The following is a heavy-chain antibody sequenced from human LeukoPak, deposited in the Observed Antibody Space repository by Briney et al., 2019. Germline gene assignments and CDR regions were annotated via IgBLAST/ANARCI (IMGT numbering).Heavy chain of an antibody. V-gene: IGHV3-74*01. J-gene: IGHJ4*02. Sequence: PRGSLRLSCAASGNSWMHWVRQAPGKGLVWVSHINSDGSWTSYADSVKGRFTISKDNAKNTVYLQMNNLRAEDTAVYYCVSFYETYWGRGTLVTVSS. CDR2: INSDGSWT. D-gene: IGHD2-2*01. CDR1: GNSW. CDR3: VSFYETY.